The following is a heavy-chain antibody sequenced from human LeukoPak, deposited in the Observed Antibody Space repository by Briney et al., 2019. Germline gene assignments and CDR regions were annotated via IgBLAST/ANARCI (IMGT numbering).Heavy chain of an antibody. CDR1: GFTFSSYG. CDR2: IRYDGSNK. J-gene: IGHJ4*02. V-gene: IGHV3-30*02. D-gene: IGHD3-3*01. CDR3: AKEASIWSGQFDY. Sequence: PGGSLRLSCAASGFTFSSYGMDWVRQAPGKGLEWVAFIRYDGSNKYYADSVKGRFTISRDNSKNTLYLQMNSLRAEDTAVYYCAKEASIWSGQFDYWGQGTLVTVSS.